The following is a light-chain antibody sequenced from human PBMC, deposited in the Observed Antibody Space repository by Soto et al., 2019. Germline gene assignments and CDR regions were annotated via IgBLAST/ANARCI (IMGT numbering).Light chain of an antibody. V-gene: IGKV1-39*01. CDR1: QSISSY. J-gene: IGKJ3*01. CDR3: QQSYSTTT. Sequence: DIQMTQSPSSLSASVGDGVTITCRASQSISSYLNWYQQKPGKAPKLLIYAASSLQSGVPSRFSGSGSGTDFTLTISSLQPEDFATYYCQQSYSTTTFGPGTKVDIK. CDR2: AAS.